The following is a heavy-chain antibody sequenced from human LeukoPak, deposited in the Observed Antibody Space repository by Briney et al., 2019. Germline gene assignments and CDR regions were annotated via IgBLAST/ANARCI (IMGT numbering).Heavy chain of an antibody. V-gene: IGHV4-59*01. Sequence: PSETLSLTGGVSGGAITNYYWNWIRPAPGKGLEWLGYIYYTGSTTYNPSVKSRITISLDTSKKQISLKLRSVTAADTAVYYCARATMVRGVPLLVDAFDIWGQGTMVTVSS. CDR2: IYYTGST. J-gene: IGHJ3*02. CDR1: GGAITNYY. D-gene: IGHD3-10*01. CDR3: ARATMVRGVPLLVDAFDI.